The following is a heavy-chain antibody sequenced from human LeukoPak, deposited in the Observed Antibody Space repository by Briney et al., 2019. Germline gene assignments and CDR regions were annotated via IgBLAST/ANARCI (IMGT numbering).Heavy chain of an antibody. V-gene: IGHV3-23*01. J-gene: IGHJ4*02. CDR1: GFTSRTYA. CDR2: ITGNGGST. Sequence: PGGSLRLSCAASGFTSRTYAMTWVRQAPGRGLEWVSSITGNGGSTYYADSVKGRFTISRDNPKNTLYLQMNSLRAEDTAVYYCAKATVRGVIYYFDYWGQGTLVTVSS. CDR3: AKATVRGVIYYFDY. D-gene: IGHD3-10*01.